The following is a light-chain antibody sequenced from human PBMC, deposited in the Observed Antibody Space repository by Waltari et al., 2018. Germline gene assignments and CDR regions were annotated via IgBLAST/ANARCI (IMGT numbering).Light chain of an antibody. Sequence: QSVLTPPPPVSAAPGRRVTIPCTGATSNIGASSDIHWYQQLPETSPKLLIYGNNNRPSGVPDRFSASRSGTSASRAITGLQAEDEADYYCQSFDGRRTLFGGGTKLTVL. CDR3: QSFDGRRTL. CDR1: TSNIGASSD. CDR2: GNN. V-gene: IGLV1-40*01. J-gene: IGLJ2*01.